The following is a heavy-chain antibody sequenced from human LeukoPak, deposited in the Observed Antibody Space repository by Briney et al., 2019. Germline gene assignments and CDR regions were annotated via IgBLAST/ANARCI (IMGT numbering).Heavy chain of an antibody. CDR2: ISTYNGNT. D-gene: IGHD3-10*01. CDR1: GYTFTSYG. CDR3: AARSGTYPYYLDY. J-gene: IGHJ4*02. Sequence: GASVKVSCKASGYTFTSYGMSWVRQAPGQGLEWMGWISTYNGNTNYAQKFQGRVTMTTDTSTNTAYMELRSLGSDDTAVYYCAARSGTYPYYLDYWGQGTLVTVSS. V-gene: IGHV1-18*04.